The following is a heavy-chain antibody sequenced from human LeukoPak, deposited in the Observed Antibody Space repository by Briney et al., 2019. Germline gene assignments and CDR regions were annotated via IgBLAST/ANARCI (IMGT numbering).Heavy chain of an antibody. CDR3: SRGHPYDFDY. D-gene: IGHD3-16*01. Sequence: EASVTVSFKASGYTFTIYAMHWVRQAPGQGLEWMGWINAGNGNTKYSQKFQGRVTITRDISASTAYMELSSLRSEDTAVYYCSRGHPYDFDYWGQGTLVTVSS. V-gene: IGHV1-3*01. CDR2: INAGNGNT. CDR1: GYTFTIYA. J-gene: IGHJ4*02.